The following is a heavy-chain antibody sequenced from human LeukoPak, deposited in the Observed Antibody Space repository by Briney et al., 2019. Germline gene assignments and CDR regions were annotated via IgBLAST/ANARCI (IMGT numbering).Heavy chain of an antibody. Sequence: SVKVSCKASGYTFTGYYMHWVRQAPGQALEWMGWITPFNGNTNYAQKFQDRVTITRDRSMSTAYMELSSLRSEDTAMYYCAGDSSGYPYSFDYWGQGTLVTVSS. V-gene: IGHV1-45*02. J-gene: IGHJ4*02. CDR1: GYTFTGYY. D-gene: IGHD3-22*01. CDR2: ITPFNGNT. CDR3: AGDSSGYPYSFDY.